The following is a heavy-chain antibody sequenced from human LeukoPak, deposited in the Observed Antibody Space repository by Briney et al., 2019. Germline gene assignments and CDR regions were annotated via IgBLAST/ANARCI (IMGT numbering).Heavy chain of an antibody. CDR2: ISYDGSNK. Sequence: PGGSLRLSCAASGFTFSSYGMHWVRQAPGKGLEWVAVISYDGSNKYYADSVKGRFTISRDNSKNTLYLQMNSLRADDTAVYYCARGLAAAGIKGPDYWGQGTLVTVSS. CDR3: ARGLAAAGIKGPDY. CDR1: GFTFSSYG. D-gene: IGHD6-13*01. J-gene: IGHJ4*02. V-gene: IGHV3-30*03.